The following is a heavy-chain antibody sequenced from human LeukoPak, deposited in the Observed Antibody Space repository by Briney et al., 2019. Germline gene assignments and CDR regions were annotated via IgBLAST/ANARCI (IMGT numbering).Heavy chain of an antibody. V-gene: IGHV3-48*03. CDR2: ISSSGSTI. D-gene: IGHD2-2*01. J-gene: IGHJ3*02. CDR3: ARDWLGYCSSTSCPESSAFDI. CDR1: GFTFSSYE. Sequence: GGSLRFSCAASGFTFSSYEMNWVRQAPGKGLEWVSYISSSGSTIYYADSVKGRFTISRDNAKDSLYLQMNSLRAEDTAVYYCARDWLGYCSSTSCPESSAFDIWGQGTMVTVSS.